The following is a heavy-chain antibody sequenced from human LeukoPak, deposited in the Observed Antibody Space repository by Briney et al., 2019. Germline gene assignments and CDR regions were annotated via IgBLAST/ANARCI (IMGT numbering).Heavy chain of an antibody. J-gene: IGHJ5*02. V-gene: IGHV1-8*01. D-gene: IGHD2-2*01. Sequence: ASVQVSCKASGYTFTSYDINWVRPATGQGLEWMGWMNHNSGNTGYAQKFQSRVTMTRNTSISTAYMELSSLRSEDTAVYYCARGGEYCSSTSCPTGPANWFDPWGQGTLVTVSS. CDR3: ARGGEYCSSTSCPTGPANWFDP. CDR2: MNHNSGNT. CDR1: GYTFTSYD.